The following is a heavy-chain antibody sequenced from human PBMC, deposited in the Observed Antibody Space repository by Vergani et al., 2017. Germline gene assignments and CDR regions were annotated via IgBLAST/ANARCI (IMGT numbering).Heavy chain of an antibody. J-gene: IGHJ5*02. CDR2: IIPILGIA. Sequence: QVQLVQSGAEVKKPGSSVKVSCKASGGTFSSYAISWVRQAPGQGLEWMGRIIPILGIANYAQKIQGRVTITADKSKSTAYMELSSLRSEDTAVYYCARGGIVATMDWFDPWGQGTLVTVSS. CDR1: GGTFSSYA. CDR3: ARGGIVATMDWFDP. V-gene: IGHV1-69*04. D-gene: IGHD5-12*01.